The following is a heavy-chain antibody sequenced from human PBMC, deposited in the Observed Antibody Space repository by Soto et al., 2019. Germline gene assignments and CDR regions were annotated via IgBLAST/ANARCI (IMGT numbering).Heavy chain of an antibody. CDR3: VREDRDFDI. Sequence: QVQLVESGGGVVQPGRSLRLSCAASGFTFSDLAVHWVRQSPGKGLEWVAGVIYDGTSKFYADSVKGRFAISRDNSKNTLSLQMDSLRPEDTAVYYCVREDRDFDIWGQGTMVTVSS. CDR2: VIYDGTSK. CDR1: GFTFSDLA. J-gene: IGHJ3*02. D-gene: IGHD2-21*02. V-gene: IGHV3-30*09.